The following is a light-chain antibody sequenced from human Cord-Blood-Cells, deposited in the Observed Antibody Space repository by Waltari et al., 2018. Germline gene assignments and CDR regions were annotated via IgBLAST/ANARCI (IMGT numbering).Light chain of an antibody. J-gene: IGKJ3*01. V-gene: IGKV1-9*01. Sequence: DIQLTQSPSFLSASVGDRVTITCRASQGISSYLAWYQQKPGKAPKLLIYAASTLQSGVPSRFSGSGSGTEFTLTISSLQPEDFVTYYCQQLNSYGLFTFGPGTKVDIK. CDR2: AAS. CDR1: QGISSY. CDR3: QQLNSYGLFT.